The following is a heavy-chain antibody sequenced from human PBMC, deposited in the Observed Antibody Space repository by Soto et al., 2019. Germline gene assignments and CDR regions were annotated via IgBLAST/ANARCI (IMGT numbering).Heavy chain of an antibody. D-gene: IGHD6-13*01. V-gene: IGHV1-3*01. Sequence: QVQLVQSGAEVKKPGASVKISCKASGYTFTNYAIHWVRQAPGQRLEWMGWINADSGNTKYSQRFEGRVSITRDTSASTAYMEVSSLTSEDTAVYYCACEQQLATFQHWGQGTLVTVSS. CDR3: ACEQQLATFQH. CDR1: GYTFTNYA. J-gene: IGHJ1*01. CDR2: INADSGNT.